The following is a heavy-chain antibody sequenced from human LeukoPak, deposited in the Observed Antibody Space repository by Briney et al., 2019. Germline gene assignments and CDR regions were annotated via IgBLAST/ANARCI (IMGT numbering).Heavy chain of an antibody. J-gene: IGHJ4*02. D-gene: IGHD5-18*01. V-gene: IGHV3-66*02. CDR1: GFTVSSNY. Sequence: GGSLRLXCAASGFTVSSNYMSWVRLAPGKGLESVSVIYSGGSTYYANSVKGRFTISRDNSKNTLYLQMNSLRGEDTAVYYCAREGRGYSYGKAIDYWGQGTLVTVSS. CDR3: AREGRGYSYGKAIDY. CDR2: IYSGGST.